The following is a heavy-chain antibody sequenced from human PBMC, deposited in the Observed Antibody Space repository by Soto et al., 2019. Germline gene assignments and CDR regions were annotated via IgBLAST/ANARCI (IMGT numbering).Heavy chain of an antibody. CDR1: GYTFTSYY. Sequence: ASVKVSCKASGYTFTSYYMHWVRQAPGQGLERMGIINPSGGSTSYAQKFQGRVTMTRDTSTSTVYMELSSLRSEDTAVYYCARAKAIAARSVYFDYWGQGTQVTVSS. CDR2: INPSGGST. D-gene: IGHD6-6*01. V-gene: IGHV1-46*01. CDR3: ARAKAIAARSVYFDY. J-gene: IGHJ4*02.